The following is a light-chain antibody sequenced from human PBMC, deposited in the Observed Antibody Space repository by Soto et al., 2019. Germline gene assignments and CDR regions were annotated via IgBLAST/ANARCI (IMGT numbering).Light chain of an antibody. CDR3: QESYSPLWGT. CDR2: GAS. J-gene: IGKJ1*01. V-gene: IGKV1-39*01. CDR1: QNINNF. Sequence: DIQMTQSPSSLSASVGARVTITCRTSQNINNFLNWYQQKPGKAPEVLIYGASSLQTGVPLRFSGSGSGTHFTLTISCLQPEDFAAYYCQESYSPLWGTCGQGTKV.